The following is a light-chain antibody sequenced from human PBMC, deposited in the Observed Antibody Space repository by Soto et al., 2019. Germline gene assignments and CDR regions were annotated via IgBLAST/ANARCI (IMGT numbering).Light chain of an antibody. J-gene: IGKJ1*01. CDR1: QTIDTH. CDR3: QQYNIWPLWT. Sequence: EVLMPQSPGTLSVSPGERATLSCRASQTIDTHLAWYQQKPGQAPRLLIFGASNRATGIPARFSGGGSETEFTLTISSLQSEDFAVYFCQQYNIWPLWTFGQGTKVDI. CDR2: GAS. V-gene: IGKV3D-15*01.